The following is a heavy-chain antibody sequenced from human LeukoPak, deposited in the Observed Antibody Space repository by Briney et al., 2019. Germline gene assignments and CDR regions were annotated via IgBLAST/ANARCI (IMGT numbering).Heavy chain of an antibody. V-gene: IGHV1-2*02. Sequence: ASVKVSCMASGYTFTGYYMHWVRHAPGQGLGWMGWINPNSGGTNYAQKFQGRVTMTRDTSISTAYMELSRLRSDDTAVYYCAGANILTGYYVAAADTWGQGTLVTVSS. CDR1: GYTFTGYY. D-gene: IGHD3-9*01. J-gene: IGHJ5*02. CDR3: AGANILTGYYVAAADT. CDR2: INPNSGGT.